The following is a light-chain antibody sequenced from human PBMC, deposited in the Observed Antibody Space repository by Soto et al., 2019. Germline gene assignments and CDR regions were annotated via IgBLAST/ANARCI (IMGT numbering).Light chain of an antibody. J-gene: IGLJ3*02. CDR3: SSYTTSATWV. CDR1: GSDIGVYNY. V-gene: IGLV2-14*01. Sequence: HSALTQPASVSGSPGQSITISCTGTGSDIGVYNYVSWYQHHPGKAPQLIIYEATDRPSGVSDRFSGSKSGNTASLTISGLQAEDEADYYCSSYTTSATWVFGGGTKLTVL. CDR2: EAT.